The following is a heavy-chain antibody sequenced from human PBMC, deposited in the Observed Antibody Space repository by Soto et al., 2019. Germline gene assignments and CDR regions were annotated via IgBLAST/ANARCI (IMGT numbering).Heavy chain of an antibody. D-gene: IGHD3-3*01. CDR1: GYTLTGYY. J-gene: IGHJ6*02. CDR2: INPNSGGT. Sequence: AAVKVSCKASGYTLTGYYMHWVRQAPGQGLEWMGWINPNSGGTNYAQKFQGRVAMTRDTSISTAYMELSRLRSDDTAVYYCARVRHDFWSGIPPADYGMDVWGQGTTVTVSS. V-gene: IGHV1-2*02. CDR3: ARVRHDFWSGIPPADYGMDV.